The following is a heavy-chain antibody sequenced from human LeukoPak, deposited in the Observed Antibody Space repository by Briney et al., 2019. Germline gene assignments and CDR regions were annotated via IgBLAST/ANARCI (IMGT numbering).Heavy chain of an antibody. V-gene: IGHV3-7*02. CDR3: AKKDVSYFDY. D-gene: IGHD2-15*01. CDR1: GFTFSSYW. CDR2: IKEDGSAK. J-gene: IGHJ4*02. Sequence: GGSLRLSCAASGFTFSSYWMNWVRQAPGKGLEWVANIKEDGSAKYYVDSLKGRFTISRDNAKNSLYLQMNSLRAEDTAVYYCAKKDVSYFDYWGQGTLVTVSS.